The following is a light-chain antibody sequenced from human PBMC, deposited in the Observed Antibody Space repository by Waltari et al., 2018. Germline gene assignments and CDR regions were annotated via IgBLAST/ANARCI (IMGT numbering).Light chain of an antibody. CDR3: QQYYSIPYT. CDR2: WTS. CDR1: QSVFHSSTYGNA. Sequence: DIVMTQSPDFLPVSLAERATISCRSSQSVFHSSTYGNAIAWFQQRPGQPPKLLIYWTSTRESGVPDRFSGSGSGTDFTLTISSLQAEDVAVYYCQQYYSIPYTFGPGTKLEIK. J-gene: IGKJ2*01. V-gene: IGKV4-1*01.